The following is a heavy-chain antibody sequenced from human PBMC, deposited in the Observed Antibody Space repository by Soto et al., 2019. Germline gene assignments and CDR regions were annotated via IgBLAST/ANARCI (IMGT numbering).Heavy chain of an antibody. CDR1: GDSISSPNW. V-gene: IGHV4-4*02. J-gene: IGHJ4*02. Sequence: QVQLEESGPGLVKPSETLSLTCAVSGDSISSPNWWSWYRPPPGKVLELIGEMFASGSSNYNPSLNGPVTISLDTSKNHFSLKLTSLAAADTAIYYCAREGFDHRPDYWGQGIPVTVSS. CDR2: MFASGSS. CDR3: AREGFDHRPDY.